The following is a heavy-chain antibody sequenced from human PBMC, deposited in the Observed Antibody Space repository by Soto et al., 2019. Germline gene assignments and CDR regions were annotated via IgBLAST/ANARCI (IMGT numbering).Heavy chain of an antibody. J-gene: IGHJ6*02. CDR1: GGSISSGGYY. CDR3: ARDGGDYLNYYYGMDV. D-gene: IGHD4-17*01. V-gene: IGHV4-31*03. CDR2: IYYSGST. Sequence: SETLSLTCTVSGGSISSGGYYWSWIRQHPGKGLEWIGYIYYSGSTYYNPSLKSRVTISVDTSKNQFSLKLSPVTAADTAVYYCARDGGDYLNYYYGMDVWGQGTTVTVSS.